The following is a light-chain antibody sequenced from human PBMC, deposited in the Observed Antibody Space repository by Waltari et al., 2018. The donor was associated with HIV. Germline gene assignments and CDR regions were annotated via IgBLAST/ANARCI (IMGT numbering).Light chain of an antibody. CDR2: KAS. V-gene: IGKV1-5*03. J-gene: IGKJ2*01. CDR1: HSISDW. Sequence: DVQIFQSPSTLSASVGDRVSITCRASHSISDWLAWYQQKPGKAPKLLIYKASSLLSGVPSRFSGSGSGTEFTLTISNLQSDDFATYSCQQYKTYSFGQGTKLE. CDR3: QQYKTYS.